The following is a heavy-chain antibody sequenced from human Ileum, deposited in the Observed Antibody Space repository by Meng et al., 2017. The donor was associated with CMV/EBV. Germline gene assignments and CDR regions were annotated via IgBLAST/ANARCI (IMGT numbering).Heavy chain of an antibody. V-gene: IGHV3-30-3*01. CDR2: ISYDGNNK. CDR1: GFTFSSYA. CDR3: ARDLQDIVVVVAATTTISGGTYFDY. Sequence: GESLKISCAASGFTFSSYAMHWVRQAPGKGLEWVAVISYDGNNKYYADPLKGRFTISRDNSKNTLYLQMNSLRAEDTAVYYCARDLQDIVVVVAATTTISGGTYFDYWGQGTLVTVSS. D-gene: IGHD2-15*01. J-gene: IGHJ4*02.